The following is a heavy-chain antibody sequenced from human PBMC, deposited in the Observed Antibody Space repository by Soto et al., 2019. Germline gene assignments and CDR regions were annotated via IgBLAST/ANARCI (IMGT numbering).Heavy chain of an antibody. V-gene: IGHV3-23*01. D-gene: IGHD2-15*01. CDR3: AKPYCSGGSCYSMVFHYYYYMDV. CDR2: ISGSGGST. Sequence: GGSLRLSCAASGFTFSSYAMSWVRQAPGRGLGWVSAISGSGGSTYYADSVKGRFTVSRDNSKNTLYLQMNSLRAEDTAVYYCAKPYCSGGSCYSMVFHYYYYMDVWGKGTTVTVSS. CDR1: GFTFSSYA. J-gene: IGHJ6*03.